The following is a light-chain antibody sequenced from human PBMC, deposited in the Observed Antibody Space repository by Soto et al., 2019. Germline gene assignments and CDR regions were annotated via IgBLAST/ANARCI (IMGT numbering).Light chain of an antibody. CDR2: GAS. Sequence: DIVMTQSPATLSVSPGGRATLSCRASHSVSSNLAWYQEKPGQAPRLLIYGASSRATGIPDRFSGSGSGTDFTLTSSRLEPEDFAVYYCQQYGSSSWTFGQGTKVDIK. CDR1: HSVSSN. CDR3: QQYGSSSWT. V-gene: IGKV3-20*01. J-gene: IGKJ1*01.